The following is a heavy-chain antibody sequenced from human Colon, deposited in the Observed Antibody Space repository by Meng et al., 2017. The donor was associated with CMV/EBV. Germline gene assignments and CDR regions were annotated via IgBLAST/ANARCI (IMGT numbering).Heavy chain of an antibody. D-gene: IGHD5-24*01. CDR2: FYYGGSS. J-gene: IGHJ4*02. Sequence: SETLSLTCTVSGGSINRDSYFWAWIRQPPGKGLEWIGSFYYGGSSYYNPSLKSRGTISADKSKNQLSLKMRSVTAADTAVYYCASLDGYKGPSDYWSQGTLVTVSS. CDR3: ASLDGYKGPSDY. V-gene: IGHV4-39*07. CDR1: GGSINRDSYF.